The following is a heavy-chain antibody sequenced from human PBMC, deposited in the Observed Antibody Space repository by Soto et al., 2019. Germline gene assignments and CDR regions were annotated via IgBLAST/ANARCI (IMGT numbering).Heavy chain of an antibody. D-gene: IGHD3-10*01. CDR1: GYSFTSYW. V-gene: IGHV5-10-1*01. J-gene: IGHJ6*02. CDR2: IDPSDSYT. Sequence: PGESLKISCKGSGYSFTSYWISWVRQMPGKGLEWMGRIDPSDSYTNYSPSFQGHVTISADKSISTAYLQWSSLKASDTAMYYCARHVEVRGVIPFYYYYGMDVWGQGTTVTVSS. CDR3: ARHVEVRGVIPFYYYYGMDV.